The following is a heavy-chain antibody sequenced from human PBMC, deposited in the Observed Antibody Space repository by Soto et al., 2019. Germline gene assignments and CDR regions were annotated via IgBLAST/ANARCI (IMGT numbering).Heavy chain of an antibody. Sequence: QVQLVQSGAEVKKPGSSVKVSCKASGGTFSSYAISWVRQAPGQGLEWMGGIIPIFGTANYAQKFQGRVTITADESTSTAYMELSILRSEDTAVYYCARDRCSGGSCYGDYWGQGTLVTVSS. V-gene: IGHV1-69*01. J-gene: IGHJ4*02. D-gene: IGHD2-15*01. CDR3: ARDRCSGGSCYGDY. CDR1: GGTFSSYA. CDR2: IIPIFGTA.